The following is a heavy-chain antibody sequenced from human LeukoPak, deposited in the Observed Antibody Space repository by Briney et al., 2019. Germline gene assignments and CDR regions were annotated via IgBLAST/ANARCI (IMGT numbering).Heavy chain of an antibody. Sequence: PSETLSLTCTVSGGSISSNNWWGWVRQPPGKGLEWIGEIYHSGSPNYDPSLKSRVTISVDKSRNHFSLNLSSVTAADTAVYYCARVNINNWHSCDYWGQGTLVTVSS. D-gene: IGHD1-1*01. V-gene: IGHV4-4*02. CDR3: ARVNINNWHSCDY. CDR1: GGSISSNNW. J-gene: IGHJ4*02. CDR2: IYHSGSP.